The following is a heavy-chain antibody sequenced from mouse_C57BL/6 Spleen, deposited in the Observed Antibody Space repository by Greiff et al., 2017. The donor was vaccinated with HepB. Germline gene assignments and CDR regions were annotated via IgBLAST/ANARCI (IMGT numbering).Heavy chain of an antibody. CDR1: GFTFSSYG. CDR2: ISSGGSYT. Sequence: DVQLVESGGDLVKPGGSLKLSCAASGFTFSSYGMSWVRQTPDKRLEWVATISSGGSYTYYPDSVKGRFTISRDNAKNTLYLQMSSLKSEDTAMYYCARHRSRDDGSSYSHGVWGTGTTVTVSS. CDR3: ARHRSRDDGSSYSHGV. D-gene: IGHD1-1*01. J-gene: IGHJ1*03. V-gene: IGHV5-6*01.